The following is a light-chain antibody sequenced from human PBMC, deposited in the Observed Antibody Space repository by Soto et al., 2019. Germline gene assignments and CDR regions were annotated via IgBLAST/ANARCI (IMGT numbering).Light chain of an antibody. Sequence: DIQMTQSPSSLSASVGDRVTITCRASQGITSYLNWYQQKPGKAPKLLIYAASSLQSGVPSRFSGGGSETHFTLTISTVQPEDFATYYCQQRYSTPPTFGGGTKVEIK. CDR3: QQRYSTPPT. CDR2: AAS. J-gene: IGKJ4*01. V-gene: IGKV1-39*01. CDR1: QGITSY.